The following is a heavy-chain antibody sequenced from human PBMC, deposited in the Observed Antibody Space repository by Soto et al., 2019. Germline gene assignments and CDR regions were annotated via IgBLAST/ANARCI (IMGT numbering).Heavy chain of an antibody. CDR1: GGSISSYY. J-gene: IGHJ3*02. CDR2: IYYSGST. CDR3: ARGAWYSSSWYSSGAFDI. Sequence: SETLSLTCTVSGGSISSYYWSWIRQPPGKGLEWIGYIYYSGSTNYNPSLKSRVTISVDTSKNQFSLKLSSVTAADTAVYYCARGAWYSSSWYSSGAFDIWGQGTMVTVSS. V-gene: IGHV4-59*12. D-gene: IGHD6-13*01.